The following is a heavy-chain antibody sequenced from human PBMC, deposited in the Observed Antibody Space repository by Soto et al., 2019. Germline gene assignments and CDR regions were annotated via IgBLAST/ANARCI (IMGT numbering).Heavy chain of an antibody. Sequence: SQTLSLTCTVSGGSISSGGYYWSWILHHPGKGLEWIGYIYYSGSTYYNPSLKSRVTISVDTSKNQFSLKLSSVTAADTAVYYCARGDDSWSGSQGMDVWGQGTRVTVSS. CDR2: IYYSGST. CDR1: GGSISSGGYY. D-gene: IGHD3-3*01. V-gene: IGHV4-31*03. CDR3: ARGDDSWSGSQGMDV. J-gene: IGHJ6*02.